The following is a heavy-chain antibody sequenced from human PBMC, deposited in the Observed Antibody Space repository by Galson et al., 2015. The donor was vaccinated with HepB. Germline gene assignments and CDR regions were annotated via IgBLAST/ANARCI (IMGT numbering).Heavy chain of an antibody. CDR1: GLTFSSYG. D-gene: IGHD6-13*01. CDR2: MSNDGSNK. J-gene: IGHJ6*02. Sequence: SLRLSCAASGLTFSSYGMHWVRQAPGKGLEWVAVMSNDGSNKYYADSVKGRFTISRDNSKSTLYLQMNSLRVEDTAVYYCAKSIAAAGMGEDYYGMDVWGQGTTVTVSS. CDR3: AKSIAAAGMGEDYYGMDV. V-gene: IGHV3-30*18.